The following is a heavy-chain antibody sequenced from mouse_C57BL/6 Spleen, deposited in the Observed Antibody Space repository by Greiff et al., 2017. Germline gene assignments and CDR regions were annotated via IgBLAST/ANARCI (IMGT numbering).Heavy chain of an antibody. D-gene: IGHD1-1*01. CDR2: IDPSDSYT. CDR3: ARGYYYGSSAAWFAY. CDR1: GYTFTSYW. J-gene: IGHJ3*01. Sequence: QVHVKQPGAELVMPGASVKLSCKASGYTFTSYWMHWVKQRPGQGLEWIGEIDPSDSYTNYNQKFKGKSTLTVDKSSSTAYMQLSSLTSEDSAVYYCARGYYYGSSAAWFAYWGQGTLVTVSA. V-gene: IGHV1-69*01.